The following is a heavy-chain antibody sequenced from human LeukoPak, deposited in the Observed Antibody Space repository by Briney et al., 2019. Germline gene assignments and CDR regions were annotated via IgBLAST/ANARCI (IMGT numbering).Heavy chain of an antibody. Sequence: PGGSLRLSCAVSGFTFSTYRMNWVRQAPGKGLEWVSAISGSGGSTYYADSVKGRFTISRDNSKNTLYLQMSSLRAEDTAVYYCAKDHPWIQLWFTHWGQGTLVTVSS. V-gene: IGHV3-23*01. CDR2: ISGSGGST. J-gene: IGHJ4*02. D-gene: IGHD5-18*01. CDR3: AKDHPWIQLWFTH. CDR1: GFTFSTYR.